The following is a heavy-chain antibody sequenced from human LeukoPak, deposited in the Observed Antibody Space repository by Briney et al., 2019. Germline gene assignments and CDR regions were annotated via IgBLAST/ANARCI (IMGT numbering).Heavy chain of an antibody. D-gene: IGHD3-22*01. CDR2: ISAYNGNT. J-gene: IGHJ3*02. CDR3: ARVLSYYDSSGYYRDDAFDM. CDR1: GYTFTSHD. V-gene: IGHV1-18*01. Sequence: ASVKVSCKASGYTFTSHDINWVRQAPGQGLEWMGWISAYNGNTNYAQKLQGRVTMTTDTSTSTAYMELRSLRSDDTAVYYCARVLSYYDSSGYYRDDAFDMWGQGTMVTVSS.